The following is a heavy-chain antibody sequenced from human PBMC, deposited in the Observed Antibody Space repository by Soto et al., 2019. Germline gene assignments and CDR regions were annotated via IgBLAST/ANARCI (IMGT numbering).Heavy chain of an antibody. J-gene: IGHJ4*03. Sequence: SETLSLTCTVSGASITFGGYSWSWIRQTPGKGLEWIGYINHLETTFYNPSFESRLTLSIDRAKNQFSLKLHSMSAADRAVYFCARGGGSDSFDYWGQGTMVTVSS. CDR2: INHLETT. V-gene: IGHV4-30-2*01. CDR3: ARGGGSDSFDY. D-gene: IGHD1-26*01. CDR1: GASITFGGYS.